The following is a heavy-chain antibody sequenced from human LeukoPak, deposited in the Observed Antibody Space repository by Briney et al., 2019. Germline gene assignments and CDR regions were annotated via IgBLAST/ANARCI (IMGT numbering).Heavy chain of an antibody. V-gene: IGHV1-69*13. CDR1: GGTFSSYA. CDR3: ARAYYSNYVYYYGMDV. J-gene: IGHJ6*02. CDR2: IIPIFGTA. Sequence: SVKVSCKASGGTFSSYAISWVRQAPGQGLEWMGGIIPIFGTANYAQKFQGRVTITADESTSTAYMELSSLRSEDTAVYYCARAYYSNYVYYYGMDVWGQGTTVTVSS. D-gene: IGHD4-11*01.